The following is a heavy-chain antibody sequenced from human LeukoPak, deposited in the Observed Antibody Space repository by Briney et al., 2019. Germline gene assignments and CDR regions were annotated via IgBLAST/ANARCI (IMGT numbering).Heavy chain of an antibody. CDR3: ARDTGPLGFDY. CDR2: IYTSGST. CDR1: GGSISSYS. Sequence: SETLSLTCTVSGGSISSYSWSWIRQPAGKGLEWIGRIYTSGSTNYNPSLKSRVTMSLDTSKNQLSLKLTSVTAADTAVYYCARDTGPLGFDYWGQGTLVTVSS. D-gene: IGHD4-17*01. V-gene: IGHV4-4*07. J-gene: IGHJ4*02.